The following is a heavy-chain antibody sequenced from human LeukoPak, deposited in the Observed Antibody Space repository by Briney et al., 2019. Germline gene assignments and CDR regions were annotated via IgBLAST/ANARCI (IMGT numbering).Heavy chain of an antibody. J-gene: IGHJ4*02. D-gene: IGHD3-22*01. CDR1: GFTFSSSW. CDR3: ARAPTYDSSGYYLDY. CDR2: IKCDGSEK. V-gene: IGHV3-52*01. Sequence: GGSLRLSCAASGFTFSSSWMHWVCQAPEKGLEWVADIKCDGSEKYYVDSVKGRLTISRDNAKNSLYLQVNSLRAEDTAVYYCARAPTYDSSGYYLDYWGQGTLVTVSS.